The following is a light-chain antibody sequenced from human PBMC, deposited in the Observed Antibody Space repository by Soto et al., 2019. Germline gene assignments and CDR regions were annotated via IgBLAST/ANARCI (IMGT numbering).Light chain of an antibody. V-gene: IGKV3-20*01. J-gene: IGKJ1*01. CDR1: QSVRSNF. Sequence: EIVFTQSPGTLSLSPGERATLSCRASQSVRSNFLAWYQQKPGQAPRLLIYGASNRATGIPDRFSGSGSGTDFTLTITRLEPEDFAMYYCQRYDSFRTFGQGTKVDI. CDR3: QRYDSFRT. CDR2: GAS.